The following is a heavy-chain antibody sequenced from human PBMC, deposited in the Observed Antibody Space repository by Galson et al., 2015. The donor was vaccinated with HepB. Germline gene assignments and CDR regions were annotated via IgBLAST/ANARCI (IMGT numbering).Heavy chain of an antibody. CDR3: ARDGATSSSWYPDY. Sequence: SLRLSCAASGFTFSSYAMHWVRQAPGKGLEWVAVISYDGSNKYYADSVKGRFTISRDNSKNTLYLQMNSLRAEDTAVYYCARDGATSSSWYPDYWGQGTLVTVSS. CDR1: GFTFSSYA. CDR2: ISYDGSNK. D-gene: IGHD6-13*01. V-gene: IGHV3-30*04. J-gene: IGHJ4*02.